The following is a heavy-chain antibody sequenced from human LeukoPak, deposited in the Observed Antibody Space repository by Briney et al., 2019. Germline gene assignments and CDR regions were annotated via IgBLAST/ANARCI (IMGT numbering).Heavy chain of an antibody. Sequence: QPGGSLRLSCAASGFTFSNYAMSWVRQAPGKGLEWVATINQDGSEKYYVDSVKGRFTISRDNAKNSLYLQMNSLRAEDTAVYYCARDHVTPGLLFDYWGQGNLVTVSS. D-gene: IGHD2-21*01. CDR1: GFTFSNYA. J-gene: IGHJ4*02. CDR2: INQDGSEK. V-gene: IGHV3-7*01. CDR3: ARDHVTPGLLFDY.